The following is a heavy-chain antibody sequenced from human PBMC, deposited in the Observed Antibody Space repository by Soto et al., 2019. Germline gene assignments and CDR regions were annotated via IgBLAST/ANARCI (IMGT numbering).Heavy chain of an antibody. CDR1: GYSFTSYW. CDR2: IYPGDSDT. V-gene: IGHV5-51*01. D-gene: IGHD6-13*01. J-gene: IGHJ6*02. CDR3: ARGLSSSWYYYGMDV. Sequence: LGESLKISCKGSGYSFTSYWIGWVRQMPGKGLEWMGIIYPGDSDTRYSPSFQGQVTISADKSISTAYLQWSSLKASDTAMYYCARGLSSSWYYYGMDVWGQGTTVTVSS.